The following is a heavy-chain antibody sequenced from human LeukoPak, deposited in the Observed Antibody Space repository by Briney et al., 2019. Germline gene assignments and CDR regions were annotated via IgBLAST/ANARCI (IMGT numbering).Heavy chain of an antibody. CDR2: ISGSGGST. V-gene: IGHV3-23*01. CDR1: GFTFSSYA. D-gene: IGHD6-19*01. Sequence: PGGSLRLSCAASGFTFSSYAMSWVRQAPGKGLEWVSAISGSGGSTYYADSVKGRFTISRDNSKNTLYLQMNSLRAEDTAVYYCAKQLALAGTGDYFDYWGQGTLVTVSS. CDR3: AKQLALAGTGDYFDY. J-gene: IGHJ4*02.